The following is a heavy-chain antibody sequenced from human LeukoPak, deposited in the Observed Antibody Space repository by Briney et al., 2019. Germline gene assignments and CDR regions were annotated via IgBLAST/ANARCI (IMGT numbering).Heavy chain of an antibody. CDR1: VFTFSSYW. J-gene: IGHJ4*02. D-gene: IGHD6-19*01. V-gene: IGHV3-74*01. CDR2: INSDGSST. Sequence: GGSLRLSCAASVFTFSSYWMHWVRQAPGKGVVCVSRINSDGSSTSYADSVKGRFTISRDNAKNTLYLQMNSLRAEDTAVYYCARGGRIAVAGTDYWGQGTLVTVSS. CDR3: ARGGRIAVAGTDY.